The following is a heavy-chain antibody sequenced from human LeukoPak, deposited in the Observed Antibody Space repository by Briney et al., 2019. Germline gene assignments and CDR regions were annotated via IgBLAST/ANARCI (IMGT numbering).Heavy chain of an antibody. CDR3: ARRDYYDSSGYSYYFDY. CDR2: IYPGDSDT. D-gene: IGHD3-22*01. CDR1: GYSFTSYW. J-gene: IGHJ4*02. Sequence: GESLQISCKGSGYSFTSYWIGWVRQMPGKGLEWMGIIYPGDSDTRYSPSFQGQVTISADKSISTAYLQWSSLKASDTAMYYCARRDYYDSSGYSYYFDYWGQGTLVTVSS. V-gene: IGHV5-51*01.